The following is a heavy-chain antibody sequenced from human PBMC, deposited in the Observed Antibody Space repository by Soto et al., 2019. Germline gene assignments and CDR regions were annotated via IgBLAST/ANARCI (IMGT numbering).Heavy chain of an antibody. CDR3: ARDFYGGFSYGPGDS. D-gene: IGHD2-15*01. CDR1: GFTFSDYY. V-gene: IGHV3-7*01. J-gene: IGHJ4*02. Sequence: GGSLRLSCAASGFTFSDYYMTWIRQAPGKGLEWVANIKQDGSKARYLESVRGRFTISRDNSKSSVYLQMNSLRAEDTALYYCARDFYGGFSYGPGDSWGQGTLVTVSS. CDR2: IKQDGSKA.